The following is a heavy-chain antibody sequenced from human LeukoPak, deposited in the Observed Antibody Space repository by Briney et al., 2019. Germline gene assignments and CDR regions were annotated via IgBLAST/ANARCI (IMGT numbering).Heavy chain of an antibody. V-gene: IGHV3-23*01. D-gene: IGHD2/OR15-2a*01. CDR3: AKFGSFDGKDY. CDR2: IYGSGGST. Sequence: QPGGSLRLSCAASGFTFSSYWMHWVRQAPGKGLVWVSGIYGSGGSTYYADSVKGRFTISRDNSKNTVYLQMNSLRAEDTAVYYCAKFGSFDGKDYWGQGTLVTVSS. CDR1: GFTFSSYW. J-gene: IGHJ4*02.